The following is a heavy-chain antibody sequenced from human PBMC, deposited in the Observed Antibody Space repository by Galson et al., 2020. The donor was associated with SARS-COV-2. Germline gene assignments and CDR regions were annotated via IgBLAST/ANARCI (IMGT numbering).Heavy chain of an antibody. Sequence: SETLSLTCTVSGASISSGSYYWSWIRQPAGKGLEWIGRIYKSGNTNYNPSLWSQVTISVDTSKNQFSLKLTSVTAADTAVYYCARGNSPCVTIFGVLTGTCGMDVWGRGTTVTFSS. V-gene: IGHV4-61*02. CDR1: GASISSGSYY. D-gene: IGHD3-3*01. CDR3: ARGNSPCVTIFGVLTGTCGMDV. CDR2: IYKSGNT. J-gene: IGHJ6*02.